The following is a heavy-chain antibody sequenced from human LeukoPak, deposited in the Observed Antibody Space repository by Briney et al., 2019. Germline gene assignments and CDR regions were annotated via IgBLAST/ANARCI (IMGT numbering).Heavy chain of an antibody. CDR2: ITGDSSYI. CDR1: GFTFSTYA. V-gene: IGHV3-21*01. Sequence: GGSLRLSCAASGFTFSTYAMNWVRQAPGEGLKWVSCITGDSSYIYYADSVRGRFTISRDNAKNSLYLQMNSLRAEDTAVYYCARDRVGPYGMDVWGHGTTVTVSS. CDR3: ARDRVGPYGMDV. D-gene: IGHD1-26*01. J-gene: IGHJ6*02.